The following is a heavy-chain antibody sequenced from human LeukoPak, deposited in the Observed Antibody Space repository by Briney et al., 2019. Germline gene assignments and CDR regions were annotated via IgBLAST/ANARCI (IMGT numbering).Heavy chain of an antibody. D-gene: IGHD6-19*01. J-gene: IGHJ4*02. CDR2: IYYSGST. V-gene: IGHV4-39*01. Sequence: SETLSLTCTVSGGSISSSSYYWGWIRQPPGKGLGWIGSIYYSGSTYYNPSLKSRVTISVDTSKNQFSLKLSSVTAADTAVYYCARAYSSGWYYFDYWGQGTLVTVSS. CDR3: ARAYSSGWYYFDY. CDR1: GGSISSSSYY.